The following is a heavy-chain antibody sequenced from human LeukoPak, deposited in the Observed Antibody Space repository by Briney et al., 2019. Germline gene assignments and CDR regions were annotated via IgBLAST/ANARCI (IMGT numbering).Heavy chain of an antibody. CDR1: GGSISSGDYY. Sequence: PSQTLSLTCTVSGGSISSGDYYWSWIRQPPGKGLEWIGYIYYIGSTYYNPSLKSRVTISVDTSKNQFSLKLSSVTAADTAVYYCARARGFGELLFDYWGQGTLVTVSS. CDR2: IYYIGST. CDR3: ARARGFGELLFDY. J-gene: IGHJ4*02. D-gene: IGHD3-10*01. V-gene: IGHV4-30-4*01.